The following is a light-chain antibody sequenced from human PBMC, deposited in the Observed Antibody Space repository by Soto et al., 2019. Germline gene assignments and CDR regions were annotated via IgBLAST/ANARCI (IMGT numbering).Light chain of an antibody. CDR3: QHYDNYKPLT. CDR1: EDISSW. J-gene: IGKJ4*01. Sequence: DIQMTQSPSCVSASVRDRITLTCRSSEDISSWLAWYQQKPGKAPKLLIFDASSLESGTPSRFSGRRSGTQFTLTINGLQPDDFATYYCQHYDNYKPLTFAEGTRWIS. CDR2: DAS. V-gene: IGKV1-5*01.